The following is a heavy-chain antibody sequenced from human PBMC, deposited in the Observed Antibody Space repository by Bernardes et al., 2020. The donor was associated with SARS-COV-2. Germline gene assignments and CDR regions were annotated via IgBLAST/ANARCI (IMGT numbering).Heavy chain of an antibody. CDR3: ARAMGGTTWDY. Sequence: GGSLRLSCAASGFTFSSSAMSWVRQAPGKGLEWVSAISGGGGSTYYADSVKGRFTISRDNSKNTLYLQMNSLRADDTAVYYCARAMGGTTWDYWGQGTLVTVSS. CDR2: ISGGGGST. J-gene: IGHJ4*02. D-gene: IGHD1-7*01. CDR1: GFTFSSSA. V-gene: IGHV3-23*01.